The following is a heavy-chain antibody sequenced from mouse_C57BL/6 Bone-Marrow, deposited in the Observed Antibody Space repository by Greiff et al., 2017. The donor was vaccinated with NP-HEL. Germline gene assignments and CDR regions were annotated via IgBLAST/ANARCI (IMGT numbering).Heavy chain of an antibody. CDR2: LDPSDSYT. CDR3: ARRNYYGSPWFAY. CDR1: GYTFTSYW. J-gene: IGHJ3*01. V-gene: IGHV1-69*01. D-gene: IGHD1-1*01. Sequence: QVQLQQPGAELVMPGASVKLSCKASGYTFTSYWMHWVKQRPGQGLEWIGELDPSDSYTNYNQKFKGKSTLTVDKSSSTAYMQLSSLTSEDSAVYYCARRNYYGSPWFAYWGQGTLVTVSA.